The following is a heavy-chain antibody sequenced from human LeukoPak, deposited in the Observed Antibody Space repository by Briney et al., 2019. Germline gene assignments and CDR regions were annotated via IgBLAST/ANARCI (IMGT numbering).Heavy chain of an antibody. CDR3: AKGGSGFYYTFDY. CDR1: GFTFSSYA. Sequence: GGSLRLSCAASGFTFSSYAMSWVRQAPGKGLEWVSGNSGSGGNTYYADSVKGRFTISRDNSKNTLYLQMNSLRAEDTAVYYCAKGGSGFYYTFDYWGQGTLVTVSS. V-gene: IGHV3-23*01. D-gene: IGHD3-22*01. J-gene: IGHJ4*02. CDR2: NSGSGGNT.